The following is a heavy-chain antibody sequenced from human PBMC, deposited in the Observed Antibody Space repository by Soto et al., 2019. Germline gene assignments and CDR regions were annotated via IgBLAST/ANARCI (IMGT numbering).Heavy chain of an antibody. Sequence: EVQLVESGGGLVQPGGSLRLSCAASGFTFSDYWMHWVRQVPGKGLVWLSRINGDGSNANYADYVRGRFTISRDNDNNTLNLQMNSLRAEYTAAYYCVRSMTTLTIDWLDPWGQGTQVTVFS. CDR2: INGDGSNA. CDR3: VRSMTTLTIDWLDP. CDR1: GFTFSDYW. V-gene: IGHV3-74*01. D-gene: IGHD4-17*01. J-gene: IGHJ5*02.